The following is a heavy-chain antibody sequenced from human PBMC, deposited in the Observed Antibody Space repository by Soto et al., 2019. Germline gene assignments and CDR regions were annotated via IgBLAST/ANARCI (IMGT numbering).Heavy chain of an antibody. CDR2: ISWDGGST. Sequence: PGGSLRLSCAASGFTFDDYTMHWVRQAPGKGLEWVSIISWDGGSTYYADSLKGRFTISRDNSQNSLYLQMNSLRTEDTALYYCAKDIDSGSYLGYFYSCGMDVWGQRTTVTVSS. V-gene: IGHV3-43*01. CDR1: GFTFDDYT. D-gene: IGHD1-26*01. J-gene: IGHJ6*02. CDR3: AKDIDSGSYLGYFYSCGMDV.